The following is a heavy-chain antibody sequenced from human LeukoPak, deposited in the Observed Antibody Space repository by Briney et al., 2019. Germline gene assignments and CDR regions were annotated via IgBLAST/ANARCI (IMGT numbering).Heavy chain of an antibody. J-gene: IGHJ4*02. D-gene: IGHD2-15*01. Sequence: GGSLRLSCAASGFTFNTFNMHWVRQAPGKGLQWLSYISSSSGTIYYADSVKGRFTISRDNAKNSLYLQMNSLRADDTAVYYCARVVGGALDYWGQGTLVTVSS. CDR1: GFTFNTFN. CDR3: ARVVGGALDY. CDR2: ISSSSGTI. V-gene: IGHV3-48*01.